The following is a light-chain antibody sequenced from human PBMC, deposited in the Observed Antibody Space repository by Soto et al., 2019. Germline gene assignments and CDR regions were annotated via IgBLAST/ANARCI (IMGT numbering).Light chain of an antibody. CDR2: AAS. V-gene: IGKV1-27*01. CDR3: QKYNSAPQT. J-gene: IGKJ1*01. Sequence: DIQMTQSPSSLSASVGDRVTISCRASQGIIDYLAWYQQKPGKPPKLLIYAASTLQSGVPSRFSGSGSGTDFTLTISSLQPEDVATYFCQKYNSAPQTFGPGTKVEIK. CDR1: QGIIDY.